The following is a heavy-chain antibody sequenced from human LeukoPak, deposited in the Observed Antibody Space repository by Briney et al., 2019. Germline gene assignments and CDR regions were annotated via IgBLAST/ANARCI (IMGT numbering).Heavy chain of an antibody. V-gene: IGHV4-31*03. J-gene: IGHJ5*02. CDR1: GDSISSGGYY. D-gene: IGHD3-3*01. CDR2: IYYSGST. Sequence: SQTLSLTCTVSGDSISSGGYYWSWIRQHPGKDLEWIGYIYYSGSTYYNPSLKSRVTISVDPAKNQFSLKLSSVTAADTAVYYCARGIGREYDFWSGYYTRFWFDPWGQGTLVTVSS. CDR3: ARGIGREYDFWSGYYTRFWFDP.